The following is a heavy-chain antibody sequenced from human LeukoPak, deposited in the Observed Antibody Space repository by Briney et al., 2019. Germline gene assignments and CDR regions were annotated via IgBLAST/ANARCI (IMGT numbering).Heavy chain of an antibody. CDR3: AKGTGGTFYYFDY. V-gene: IGHV4-61*02. D-gene: IGHD2-8*02. CDR2: IYTSGST. CDR1: GGSLSSGNYQ. J-gene: IGHJ4*02. Sequence: SQTLSLTCTVSGGSLSSGNYQWTWIRQPAGTGLEWIGRIYTSGSTNYNPSLKSRVTISVDTSKNQFSLKLSSVTAADTAVYYCAKGTGGTFYYFDYWGQGTLVTVSS.